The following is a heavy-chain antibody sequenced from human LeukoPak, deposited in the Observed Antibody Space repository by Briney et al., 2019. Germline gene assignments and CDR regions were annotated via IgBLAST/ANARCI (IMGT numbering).Heavy chain of an antibody. Sequence: PSGTLSLTCAVSGGSISSSYWWSWVRQPPGKGLEWIGGVYHSVSTNYYPSLKSRVTISIEKSKNQFSLKLSSVTAADTAVYYCAGAYCGGDCYSGRAFDIWGQGTMVTVSS. J-gene: IGHJ3*02. D-gene: IGHD2-21*02. CDR3: AGAYCGGDCYSGRAFDI. CDR1: GGSISSSYW. V-gene: IGHV4-4*02. CDR2: VYHSVST.